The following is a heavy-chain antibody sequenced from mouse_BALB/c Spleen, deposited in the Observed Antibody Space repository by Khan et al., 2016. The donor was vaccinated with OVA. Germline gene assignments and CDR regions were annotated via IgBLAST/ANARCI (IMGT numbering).Heavy chain of an antibody. CDR1: GFSLTGYG. D-gene: IGHD2-10*01. Sequence: VQLKQSGPGLVAPSQSLSITCTVSGFSLTGYGVNWVRQPPGKGLEWLGMIWGDGSTDYNSALKSRLSITKDNSKSQVFLKRNSLQTDDTARYYCARAYYANYRESMDYWGQGNSVTVSS. V-gene: IGHV2-6-7*01. CDR3: ARAYYANYRESMDY. J-gene: IGHJ4*01. CDR2: IWGDGST.